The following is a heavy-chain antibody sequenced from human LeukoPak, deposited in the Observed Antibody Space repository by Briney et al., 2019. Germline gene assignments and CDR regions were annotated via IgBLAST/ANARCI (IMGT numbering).Heavy chain of an antibody. CDR2: IYTSGST. D-gene: IGHD5-24*01. V-gene: IGHV4-4*07. J-gene: IGHJ4*02. CDR3: ARVAGYTSVRLAY. CDR1: GGSISSYY. Sequence: SETLSLTCTVSGGSISSYYWSWIRQPAGKGLDWIGRIYTSGSTNYNPSLKSRVTMSVDTSKNQFSLNLCSVTAADTAVYYCARVAGYTSVRLAYWGQGTLVTVSS.